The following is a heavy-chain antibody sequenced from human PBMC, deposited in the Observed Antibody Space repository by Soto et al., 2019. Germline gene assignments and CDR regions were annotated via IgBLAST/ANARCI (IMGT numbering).Heavy chain of an antibody. CDR3: ARGLSSSGNWFDP. D-gene: IGHD6-6*01. CDR1: GGSISSGGYS. V-gene: IGHV4-30-2*01. J-gene: IGHJ5*02. Sequence: LSLTCAVSGGSISSGGYSWSWIRQPPGKGLEWIGYIYHSGSTYYNPSLKSRVTISVDRSKNQFSLKLSSVTAADTAVYYCARGLSSSGNWFDPWGQGTLVTVSS. CDR2: IYHSGST.